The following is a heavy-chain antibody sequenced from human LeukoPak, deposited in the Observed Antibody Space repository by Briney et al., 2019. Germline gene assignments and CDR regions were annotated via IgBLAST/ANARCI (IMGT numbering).Heavy chain of an antibody. CDR1: GFTFSSYA. CDR2: ISGSGGST. V-gene: IGHV3-23*01. J-gene: IGHJ6*02. CDR3: ARHQDGQGYYYGMDV. Sequence: GGSLRLSCAASGFTFSSYAMSWVRQAPGKGLEWVSAISGSGGSTYYADSVKGRFTISRDNSKNTLYLQMNSLRAEDTAVYYCARHQDGQGYYYGMDVWGQGTTVTVSS. D-gene: IGHD5-24*01.